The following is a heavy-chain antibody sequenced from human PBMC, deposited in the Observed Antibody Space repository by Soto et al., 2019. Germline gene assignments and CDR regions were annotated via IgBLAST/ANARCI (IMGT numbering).Heavy chain of an antibody. CDR3: ARVSSGGEFFDY. CDR2: IYHSGNT. Sequence: QLQLQESGSGLVKPPQTLSLTCGVSGGSISSGGYSWSWIRQPPGKGLEWIGYIYHSGNTYYNPSLKSRVTISVDRSKNQFSLKLSSVTAADTAVYYCARVSSGGEFFDYWGQGTLVTVSS. D-gene: IGHD3-10*01. CDR1: GGSISSGGYS. V-gene: IGHV4-30-2*01. J-gene: IGHJ4*02.